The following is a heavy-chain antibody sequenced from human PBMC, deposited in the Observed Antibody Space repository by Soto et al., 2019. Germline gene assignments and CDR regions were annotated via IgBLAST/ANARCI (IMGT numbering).Heavy chain of an antibody. CDR1: GGSISSNIYH. J-gene: IGHJ4*02. CDR3: ARHPVYATGWQIDY. V-gene: IGHV4-39*01. D-gene: IGHD2-2*01. CDR2: IYNSGRT. Sequence: PSEALSLTCTVSGGSISSNIYHWGWIRQPPGKGQEWIGRIYNSGRTYYNASLKSRVSISIDTSKNQFSLKLTSVTAADTAVYYFARHPVYATGWQIDYWGQGALVTVSS.